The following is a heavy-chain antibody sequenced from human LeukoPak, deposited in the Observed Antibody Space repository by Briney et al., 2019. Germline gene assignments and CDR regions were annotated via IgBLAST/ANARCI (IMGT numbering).Heavy chain of an antibody. Sequence: PGGSLQISCKGSGSTFTSYWIGWARQLPGKGLEWLGIIYPGDSDTRYSPSFQAQVTISADKSISTAYLQWSSLKASDTAMYYCARQEGPSSGWYHYWGQGTLVTVSS. D-gene: IGHD6-19*01. J-gene: IGHJ4*02. CDR1: GSTFTSYW. CDR2: IYPGDSDT. V-gene: IGHV5-51*01. CDR3: ARQEGPSSGWYHY.